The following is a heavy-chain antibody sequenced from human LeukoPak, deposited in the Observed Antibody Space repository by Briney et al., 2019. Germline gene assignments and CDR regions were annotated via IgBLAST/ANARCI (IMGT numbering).Heavy chain of an antibody. D-gene: IGHD1-1*01. CDR1: GFTFSNVW. CDR3: VTRVKSTGDY. J-gene: IGHJ4*02. Sequence: GGSLRLSCEASGFTFSNVWMNWVRQAPGKGLEWIGRIKTKTDGGTTEYAAPVKGRFTISRDDSKNTVYLQMNSLKTEDTALYYCVTRVKSTGDYWGQGALVTVSS. CDR2: IKTKTDGGTT. V-gene: IGHV3-15*01.